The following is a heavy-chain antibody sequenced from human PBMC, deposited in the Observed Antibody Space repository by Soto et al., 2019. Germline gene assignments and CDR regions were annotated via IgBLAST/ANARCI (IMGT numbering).Heavy chain of an antibody. CDR3: ARDRTGTTGYYYGMDV. D-gene: IGHD1-7*01. V-gene: IGHV6-1*01. CDR2: TYYRSKWYN. Sequence: SHTLSLTCAISGYSVSSNSAAWNLIRQSPSRGLEWLGRTYYRSKWYNDYAVSVKSRITINPDTSKNQFSLQLNSVTPEDTAVYYCARDRTGTTGYYYGMDVWGQGTTVTVSS. CDR1: GYSVSSNSAA. J-gene: IGHJ6*02.